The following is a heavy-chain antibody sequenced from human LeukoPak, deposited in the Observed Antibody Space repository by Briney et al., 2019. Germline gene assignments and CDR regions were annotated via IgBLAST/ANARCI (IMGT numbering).Heavy chain of an antibody. J-gene: IGHJ6*03. CDR1: GFTFNSYG. CDR2: IRYDGSNK. CDR3: ARGPDYGDTYYYMDV. D-gene: IGHD4-17*01. Sequence: GGSLRLSCAASGFTFNSYGMHWVRQAPGKGLEWVAFIRYDGSNKYYADSVKGRFTISRDNSKNTLYLQMNSLRPEDTAVYYCARGPDYGDTYYYMDVWGKGTTVTVSS. V-gene: IGHV3-30*02.